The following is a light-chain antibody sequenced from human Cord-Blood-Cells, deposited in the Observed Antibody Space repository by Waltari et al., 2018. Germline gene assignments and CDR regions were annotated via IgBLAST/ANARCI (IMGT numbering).Light chain of an antibody. CDR2: DAS. V-gene: IGKV3-11*01. CDR3: QQRSNWPLT. Sequence: EIVLTQSPATLSWSPGERATLSCSASQSVSSYLALYQQKPGQAPRLLIYDASNRATGIPARFSGSGSGTDFTLTISSLEPEDFAVYYCQQRSNWPLTFGGGTKVEIK. J-gene: IGKJ4*01. CDR1: QSVSSY.